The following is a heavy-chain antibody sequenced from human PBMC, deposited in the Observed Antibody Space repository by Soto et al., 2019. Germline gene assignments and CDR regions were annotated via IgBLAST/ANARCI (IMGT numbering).Heavy chain of an antibody. CDR1: GFTFSDLY. J-gene: IGHJ4*02. D-gene: IGHD1-1*01. CDR3: ARGGGWNGGGFDY. V-gene: IGHV3-72*01. CDR2: SRSKGASYTT. Sequence: EVRLVESGGGLVQPGGSLRLSCAASGFTFSDLYMDWVRQAPGKGLEWVGRSRSKGASYTTDYAASVRGRFTISRDDSNDSLYLQMNSLTPEDTAVYYCARGGGWNGGGFDYWGQGTLVTVSS.